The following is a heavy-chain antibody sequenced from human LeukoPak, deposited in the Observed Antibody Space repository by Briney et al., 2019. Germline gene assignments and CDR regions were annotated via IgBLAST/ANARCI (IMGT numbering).Heavy chain of an antibody. Sequence: ASVKVPCKVSGYTLTELSMHWVRQAPGKGLEWMGGFDPEDGETIYAQKFQGRVTMTEDTSTDTAYMELSSLRSEDTAVYYCARRGHCSSTSCPNKKNWFDPWGQGTLVTVSS. J-gene: IGHJ5*02. V-gene: IGHV1-24*01. CDR2: FDPEDGET. CDR1: GYTLTELS. D-gene: IGHD2-2*01. CDR3: ARRGHCSSTSCPNKKNWFDP.